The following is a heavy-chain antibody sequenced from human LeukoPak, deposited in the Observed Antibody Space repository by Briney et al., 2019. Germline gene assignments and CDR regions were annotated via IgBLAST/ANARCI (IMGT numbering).Heavy chain of an antibody. CDR3: ASIPRSAWPHDAFDI. CDR1: GGSISSYY. D-gene: IGHD6-25*01. J-gene: IGHJ3*02. CDR2: IYTSGST. Sequence: SETLSLTCTVSGGSISSYYWSWIRQPAGKGLEWIGRIYTSGSTNYNPSLKSRATMSVDTSKNQFSLKLSSVTAADTAVYYCASIPRSAWPHDAFDIWGQGTMVTVSS. V-gene: IGHV4-4*07.